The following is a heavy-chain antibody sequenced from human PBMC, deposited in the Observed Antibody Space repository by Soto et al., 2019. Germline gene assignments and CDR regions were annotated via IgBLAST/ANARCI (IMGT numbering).Heavy chain of an antibody. CDR2: ISPYDDKT. CDR1: GYTFNSYG. D-gene: IGHD3-22*01. V-gene: IGHV1-18*01. J-gene: IGHJ6*02. CDR3: ARGGYYDSSGSRNYHYYGMDA. Sequence: ASVKVSCKASGYTFNSYGISWVRQAPGQGLEWMGWISPYDDKTNYAQNLQGRVTMTTDISMRTAYLELRSLRSDYTAVYYCARGGYYDSSGSRNYHYYGMDAWGQGTTVTVSS.